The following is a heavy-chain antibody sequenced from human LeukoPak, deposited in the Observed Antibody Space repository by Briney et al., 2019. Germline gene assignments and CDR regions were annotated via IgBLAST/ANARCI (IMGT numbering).Heavy chain of an antibody. J-gene: IGHJ4*02. V-gene: IGHV3-66*01. D-gene: IGHD3-22*01. Sequence: GSLRLSCAASGFTVSSNYMSWVRQAPGKGLEWVSVIYSGGSTYYADSVKGRFTISRDNSKNTLYLQMNSLRAEDTAVYYCARADDSSGCFDYWGEGTLVTVSS. CDR3: ARADDSSGCFDY. CDR1: GFTVSSNY. CDR2: IYSGGST.